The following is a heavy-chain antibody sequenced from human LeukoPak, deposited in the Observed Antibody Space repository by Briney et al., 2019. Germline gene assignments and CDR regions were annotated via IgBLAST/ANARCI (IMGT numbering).Heavy chain of an antibody. V-gene: IGHV3-30*02. CDR1: GFTFSSYG. Sequence: GGSLRLSCAASGFTFSSYGMHWVRQAPGKGLEWVAFIRYDGTNKYYADSVKGRFTISRDNSKNTLYLQMNSLRAEDTAVYYCAKDPPKRSGGYFDYWGQGTLVTVSS. D-gene: IGHD3-10*01. J-gene: IGHJ4*02. CDR2: IRYDGTNK. CDR3: AKDPPKRSGGYFDY.